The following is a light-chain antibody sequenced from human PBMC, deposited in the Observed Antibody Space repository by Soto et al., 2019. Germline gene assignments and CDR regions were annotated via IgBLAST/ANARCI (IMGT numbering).Light chain of an antibody. V-gene: IGLV2-14*01. CDR2: DVT. CDR3: SSYTSTSTYV. Sequence: QSVLTQPASGSGSPGQSITISCTGTSSDVGGYNYVSWYQQHPGKAPKLMIYDVTNRPSGISNRFSGSKSGNTASLTISELQAEDEADYYCSSYTSTSTYVFGTGTRSPS. CDR1: SSDVGGYNY. J-gene: IGLJ1*01.